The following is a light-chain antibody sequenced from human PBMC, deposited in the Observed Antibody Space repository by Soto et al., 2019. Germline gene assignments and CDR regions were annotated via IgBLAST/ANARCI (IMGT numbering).Light chain of an antibody. CDR1: QSVTSSH. CDR2: AAS. J-gene: IGKJ2*03. V-gene: IGKV3-20*01. CDR3: QQFGGSPLYS. Sequence: EIVLTQSPGTLSLSPGETATLSCRASQSVTSSHLGWYQQKPGQAPRLLVYAASSRATGIPDRFSGSGSGTDFTLTISRLEPEDAAVYYCQQFGGSPLYSLGQGTKLEIK.